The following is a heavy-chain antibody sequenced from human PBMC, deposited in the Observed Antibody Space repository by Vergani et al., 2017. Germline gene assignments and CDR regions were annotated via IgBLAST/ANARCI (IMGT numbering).Heavy chain of an antibody. CDR2: IHYSENT. CDR1: FDSIRNLY. V-gene: IGHV4-59*11. D-gene: IGHD3-16*02. J-gene: IGHJ6*03. CDR3: ARASLRALVGYYYMDV. Sequence: QVQLQESGPGLVKSSETLSLTCSVSFDSIRNLYCNWIRQPPGKGLEWIGSIHYSENTNYNPSLKTRVTISVDTSKNQFSLTLTSVTAADTAVYFCARASLRALVGYYYMDVWGKGKTVVVSS.